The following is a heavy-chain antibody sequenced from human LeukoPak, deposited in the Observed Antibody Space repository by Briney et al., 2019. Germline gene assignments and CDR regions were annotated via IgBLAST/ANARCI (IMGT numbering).Heavy chain of an antibody. D-gene: IGHD3-10*01. J-gene: IGHJ4*02. CDR2: ISGSGGST. V-gene: IGHV3-23*01. CDR1: GFTFSSYA. Sequence: PGGSLRLSCAASGFTFSSYAMNWVRQAPGKGLEWVSAISGSGGSTYYADSVKGRFTISRDNSKNTLYLQMNSLRAEDTAVYYCARGFGELLSSFDYWGQGTLVTVSS. CDR3: ARGFGELLSSFDY.